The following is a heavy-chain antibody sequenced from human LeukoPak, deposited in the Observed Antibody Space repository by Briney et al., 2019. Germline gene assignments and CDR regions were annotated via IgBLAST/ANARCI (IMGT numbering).Heavy chain of an antibody. Sequence: NPGGSLRLSCAASEFTFSTYSMNWVRQAPGKGLEWVSSISSSSKYIYYADSVKGRFTISRDNAKNSLYLQMNSLRAEDTAVYYCARDVRGNFDYWGQGTLVTVSS. J-gene: IGHJ4*02. CDR3: ARDVRGNFDY. CDR1: EFTFSTYS. CDR2: ISSSSKYI. V-gene: IGHV3-21*01.